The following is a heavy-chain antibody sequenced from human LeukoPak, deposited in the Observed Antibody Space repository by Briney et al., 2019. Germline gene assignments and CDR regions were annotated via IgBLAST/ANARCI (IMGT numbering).Heavy chain of an antibody. D-gene: IGHD3-9*01. CDR3: ARIENFDWLFVY. CDR1: GGSISSGDYY. J-gene: IGHJ4*02. Sequence: SQTPSLTCTVSGGSISSGDYYWSWIRHPPGKGLEWIGYIYYSGSTYYNPSLKSRVTISVDTSKNQFSLKLSSVTAADTAVYYCARIENFDWLFVYWGQGTLVTVSS. V-gene: IGHV4-30-4*01. CDR2: IYYSGST.